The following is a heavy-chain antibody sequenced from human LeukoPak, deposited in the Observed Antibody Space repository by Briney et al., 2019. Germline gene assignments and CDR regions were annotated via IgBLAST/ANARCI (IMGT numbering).Heavy chain of an antibody. J-gene: IGHJ3*02. D-gene: IGHD1-26*01. V-gene: IGHV3-53*01. CDR3: ARDRGVGATVGTFDI. CDR1: GFTVNSNY. CDR2: IYSDGNT. Sequence: PGGSLRLSCAASGFTVNSNYMSLVRQAPGKGLEWVSVIYSDGNTYYADSVKGRFTISRDDSKNTLYLQMNSLRAEDTAVYYCARDRGVGATVGTFDIWGQGTMVTVSS.